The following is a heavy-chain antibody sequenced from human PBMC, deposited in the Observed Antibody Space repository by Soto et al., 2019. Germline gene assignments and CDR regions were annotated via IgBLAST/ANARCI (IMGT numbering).Heavy chain of an antibody. Sequence: SETLSLTCTVSGGSISSGGSYWGWIRQPPGKSLEWIGYIYYSGNTYFNPSLKSRVTLSVDTSKNQFSLNLSSVTAADTAVYYCVRYCSTTKCPFDYWGQGTLVTVSS. CDR3: VRYCSTTKCPFDY. J-gene: IGHJ4*02. V-gene: IGHV4-30-4*01. D-gene: IGHD2-2*01. CDR1: GGSISSGGSY. CDR2: IYYSGNT.